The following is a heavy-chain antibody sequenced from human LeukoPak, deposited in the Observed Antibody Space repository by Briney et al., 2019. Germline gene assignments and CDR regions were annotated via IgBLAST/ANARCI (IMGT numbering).Heavy chain of an antibody. J-gene: IGHJ5*02. CDR2: IYYSGST. D-gene: IGHD3-10*01. V-gene: IGHV4-39*01. CDR1: GGSISSSSYY. Sequence: TSETLSLTCTVSGGSISSSSYYWGWIRQPPGKGLEWIGSIYYSGSTYYNPSLKSRVTISVDTSKNQFSLKLSSVTAADTAVYYCARHLPGRGNWFDPWGQGTLVTVSS. CDR3: ARHLPGRGNWFDP.